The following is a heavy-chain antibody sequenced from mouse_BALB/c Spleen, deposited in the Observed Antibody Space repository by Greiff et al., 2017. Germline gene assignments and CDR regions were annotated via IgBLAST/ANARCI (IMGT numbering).Heavy chain of an antibody. D-gene: IGHD2-3*01. Sequence: EVQLQQSGAELVKPVASVKLSCTASGFNIKDTYMHWVKQRPEQGLEWIGRIDPANGNTKYDPKFQGKATITADTSSNTAYLQLSSLTSEDTAVYYCARSGWLLRYAMDYWGQGTSVTVSS. V-gene: IGHV14-3*02. CDR1: GFNIKDTY. CDR3: ARSGWLLRYAMDY. J-gene: IGHJ4*01. CDR2: IDPANGNT.